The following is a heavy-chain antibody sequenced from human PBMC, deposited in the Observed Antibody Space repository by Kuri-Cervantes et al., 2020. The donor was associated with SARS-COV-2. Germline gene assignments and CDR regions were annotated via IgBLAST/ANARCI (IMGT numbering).Heavy chain of an antibody. J-gene: IGHJ3*02. Sequence: SQTLSLTCAVYGGSFSGYYWSWIRQPPGKGLEWIGEINHSGSTNYNPSLKSRVTISVDTSKNQFSLKLSSVTAADTAVYYCARHRTLTYYDILTGYYNNDAFDIWGQGTMVTVSS. D-gene: IGHD3-9*01. V-gene: IGHV4-34*01. CDR2: INHSGST. CDR1: GGSFSGYY. CDR3: ARHRTLTYYDILTGYYNNDAFDI.